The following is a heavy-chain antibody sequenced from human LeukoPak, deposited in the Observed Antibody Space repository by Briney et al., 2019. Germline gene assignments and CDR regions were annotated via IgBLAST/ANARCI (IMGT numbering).Heavy chain of an antibody. CDR3: ARVNRGTIDY. J-gene: IGHJ4*02. Sequence: PSETLSLTCTVSGGSISSYYWSWIRQPPGKGLEWIGYIYYSGSTNYNPSLKSRVTISVDTSKNQFSLKLSSVTAADTAVYYCARVNRGTIDYWGQGTLVTVSS. CDR1: GGSISSYY. V-gene: IGHV4-59*01. CDR2: IYYSGST. D-gene: IGHD3-10*01.